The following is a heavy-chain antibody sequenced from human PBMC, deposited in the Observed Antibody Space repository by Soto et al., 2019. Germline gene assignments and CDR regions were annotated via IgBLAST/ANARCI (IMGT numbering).Heavy chain of an antibody. Sequence: QVTLKESGPVLVKPTETLTLTCTVSGFSLSNARMGVSWIRQPPGKALEWLAHIFSNDEKSYSTSMKSRLTIPKDTSKCQVVLTATNMDHVDTATHYCARAPDPLRFLEWLSVTFDYWGQGTLVTVSS. CDR2: IFSNDEK. D-gene: IGHD3-3*01. J-gene: IGHJ4*02. CDR1: GFSLSNARMG. V-gene: IGHV2-26*01. CDR3: ARAPDPLRFLEWLSVTFDY.